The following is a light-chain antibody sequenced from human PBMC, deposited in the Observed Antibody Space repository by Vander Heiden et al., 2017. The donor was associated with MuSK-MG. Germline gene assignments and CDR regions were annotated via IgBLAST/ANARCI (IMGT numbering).Light chain of an antibody. CDR2: DTS. Sequence: EIVMTQSPATLSVSPGDTATLSCRASQSVTNNLAWYKQRPGQAPRLLIYDTSTRATGIPTRFSGSGSGTEFTLTISGLQSEDFAVYYCQHYNNFPPLIIFGQGTRLEIK. CDR1: QSVTNN. J-gene: IGKJ5*01. V-gene: IGKV3-15*01. CDR3: QHYNNFPPLII.